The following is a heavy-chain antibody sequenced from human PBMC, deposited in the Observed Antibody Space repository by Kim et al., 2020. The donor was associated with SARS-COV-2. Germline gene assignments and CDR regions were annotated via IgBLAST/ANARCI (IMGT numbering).Heavy chain of an antibody. CDR1: GFTFSSYG. CDR2: ISYDGSNK. CDR3: ARDGIWFGESAHFDY. J-gene: IGHJ4*02. Sequence: GGSLRLSCAASGFTFSSYGMHWVRQAPGKGLEWVAVISYDGSNKYYADSVKGRFTISRDNSKNTLYLQMNSLRAEDTAVYYCARDGIWFGESAHFDYWGQGTLVTVSS. D-gene: IGHD3-10*01. V-gene: IGHV3-33*05.